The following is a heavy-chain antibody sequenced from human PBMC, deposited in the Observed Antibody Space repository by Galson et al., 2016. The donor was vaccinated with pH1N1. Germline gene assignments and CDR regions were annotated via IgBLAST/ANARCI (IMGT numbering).Heavy chain of an antibody. D-gene: IGHD4-17*01. V-gene: IGHV3-74*01. CDR2: IKTDGNNT. CDR3: ARGQNDYGDYEPLGV. CDR1: GFTFKNYW. Sequence: SLRLSCAASGFTFKNYWIHWVRQVPGKGLVWVSRIKTDGNNTDYADSVKGRFTITRDTSKNTLYLHMRSLRSEDTAVYYCARGQNDYGDYEPLGVWGQGTLVTVAS. J-gene: IGHJ4*02.